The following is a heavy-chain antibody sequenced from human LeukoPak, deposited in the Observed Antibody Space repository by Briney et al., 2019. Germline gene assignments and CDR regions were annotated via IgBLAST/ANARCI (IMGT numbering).Heavy chain of an antibody. J-gene: IGHJ4*02. Sequence: GGSLRLSCAASGFTFNAYAINWVRQAPGKGLEWVSTISGSGVMSYYADSVKGRFTISRDNSKNTLYLQMNSLRAEDTAIYYCAKDRDFGGYFDYWGQGTLATVSS. CDR3: AKDRDFGGYFDY. CDR2: ISGSGVMS. D-gene: IGHD4-23*01. CDR1: GFTFNAYA. V-gene: IGHV3-23*01.